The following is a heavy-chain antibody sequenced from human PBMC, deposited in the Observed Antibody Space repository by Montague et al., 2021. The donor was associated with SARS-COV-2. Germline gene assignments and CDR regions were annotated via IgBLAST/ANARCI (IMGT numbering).Heavy chain of an antibody. D-gene: IGHD2-21*01. CDR3: ARGKGEKFRMVIFLPYFDY. CDR1: GDSIDSSASY. J-gene: IGHJ4*02. Sequence: SETLSLTCSVSGDSIDSSASYWGWVRQTPGKGLEWIGNIYESGTTSYNPSLGSRVTISVDSSNNQSSLTLTSVTAADTAVYYCARGKGEKFRMVIFLPYFDYWGQGALVTVSS. CDR2: IYESGTT. V-gene: IGHV4-39*07.